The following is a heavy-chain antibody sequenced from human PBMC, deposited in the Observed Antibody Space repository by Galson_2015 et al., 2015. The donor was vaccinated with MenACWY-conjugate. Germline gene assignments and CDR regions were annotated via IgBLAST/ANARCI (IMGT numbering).Heavy chain of an antibody. CDR2: IKKDGSEK. V-gene: IGHV3-7*03. CDR1: GFTFRNYW. CDR3: ARGHYGMDV. Sequence: SLRLSCAVSGFTFRNYWMTWVRQAPGQGLEWVGSIKKDGSEKYHVDSVKGRFTISRDNTKNSMYLEMNSLRAEDTAVYYCARGHYGMDVWGQGTTVTASS. J-gene: IGHJ6*02.